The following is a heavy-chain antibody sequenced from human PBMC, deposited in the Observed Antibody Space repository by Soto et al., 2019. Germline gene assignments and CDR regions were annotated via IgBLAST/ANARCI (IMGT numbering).Heavy chain of an antibody. CDR3: ARGAMANFDY. J-gene: IGHJ4*02. D-gene: IGHD5-18*01. CDR1: GGTFGSHG. CDR2: FIAMLGTP. Sequence: SVKVSCKASGGTFGSHGIAWVRQALGQGLEWMGGFIAMLGTPTYAKKVQGRATITADESLTSSYLELRSLRSEDTAVYFCARGAMANFDYWGQGTVVTVSS. V-gene: IGHV1-69*13.